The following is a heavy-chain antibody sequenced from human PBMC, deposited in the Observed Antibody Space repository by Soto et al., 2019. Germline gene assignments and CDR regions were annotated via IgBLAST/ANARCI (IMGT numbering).Heavy chain of an antibody. Sequence: ASVKVSCKASGYTFTSYGISWVRRAPGQGLEWMGWISAYNGNTNYAQKLQGRVTMTTDTSTSTAYMELRSLRSDDTAVYYCARGKGDFWSGYRPNYYYYYYMDVWGKGTTVTVSS. CDR1: GYTFTSYG. V-gene: IGHV1-18*01. CDR3: ARGKGDFWSGYRPNYYYYYYMDV. CDR2: ISAYNGNT. D-gene: IGHD3-3*01. J-gene: IGHJ6*03.